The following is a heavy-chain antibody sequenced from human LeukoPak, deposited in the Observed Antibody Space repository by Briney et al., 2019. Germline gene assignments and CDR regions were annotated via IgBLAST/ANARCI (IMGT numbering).Heavy chain of an antibody. D-gene: IGHD3-9*01. Sequence: GESLKISCKGSGYRFTTYWIGWVRQMPGKGLEWMGNIYPGDSDTRYSPSFQGQVTISADKSISTVYLQWSSLKASDTAMYYCARQRYFAWFDALDIWGQGTMVTVSS. V-gene: IGHV5-51*01. J-gene: IGHJ3*02. CDR1: GYRFTTYW. CDR3: ARQRYFAWFDALDI. CDR2: IYPGDSDT.